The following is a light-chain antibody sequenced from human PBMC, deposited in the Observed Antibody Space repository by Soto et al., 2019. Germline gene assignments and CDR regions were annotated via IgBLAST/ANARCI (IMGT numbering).Light chain of an antibody. V-gene: IGKV1-12*01. J-gene: IGKJ2*01. CDR1: QDIRSW. CDR2: AAS. Sequence: DIQMTQSPSSVSASVGDRVTITCRASQDIRSWLAWYQQKPGKAPNLLIYAASILQSGVPSTFSGSGSGTDFTLTISSLQPEDFATYFCQQANSFPYTFGQGTKLEIK. CDR3: QQANSFPYT.